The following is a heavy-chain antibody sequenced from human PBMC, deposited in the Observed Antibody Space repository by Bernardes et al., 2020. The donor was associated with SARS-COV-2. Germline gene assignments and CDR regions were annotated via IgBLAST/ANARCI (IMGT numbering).Heavy chain of an antibody. D-gene: IGHD3-16*01. V-gene: IGHV5-51*01. J-gene: IGHJ3*01. CDR2: IYPGDSDT. CDR1: GYGFTSYW. CDR3: VRRGPLDSSGLMHDALDF. Sequence: GESLKISCKGSGYGFTSYWIGWVRQTPGKGLEWMGIIYPGDSDTRYNPSFQGHVTISVDNSVTTAYLQWTGLQPSDTALYHCVRRGPLDSSGLMHDALDFWGQGTLVTVFS.